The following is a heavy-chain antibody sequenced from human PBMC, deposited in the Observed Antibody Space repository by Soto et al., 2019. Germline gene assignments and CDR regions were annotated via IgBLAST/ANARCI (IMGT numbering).Heavy chain of an antibody. V-gene: IGHV3-33*01. CDR2: IWYDGSNK. CDR1: GFTFSSYG. D-gene: IGHD3-3*01. J-gene: IGHJ6*03. Sequence: PGGSLRLSCAASGFTFSSYGMHWVRQAPGKGLEWVAVIWYDGSNKYYAGSVKGRFTISRDNSKNTLYLQMNSLISDDTSVYYCARLLRFLEWLPYYYMDVWGKGTTVTVSS. CDR3: ARLLRFLEWLPYYYMDV.